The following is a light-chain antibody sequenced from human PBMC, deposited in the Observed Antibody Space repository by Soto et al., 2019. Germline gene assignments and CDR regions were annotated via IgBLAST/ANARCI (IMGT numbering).Light chain of an antibody. CDR3: QQYDRWPRK. J-gene: IGKJ1*01. V-gene: IGKV3-15*01. CDR1: QSLTSH. CDR2: GAS. Sequence: EIVMTQSPATLSVSPGERVTLSCRASQSLTSHLAWYQHPPGQSPSLLIYGASARATVSPAGFSGGGSGAEYTLTISRLQSEEFAVYSCQQYDRWPRKFGHGTKGQIK.